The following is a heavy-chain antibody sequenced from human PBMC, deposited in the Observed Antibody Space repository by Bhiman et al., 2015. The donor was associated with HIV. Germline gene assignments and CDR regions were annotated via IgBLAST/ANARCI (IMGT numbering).Heavy chain of an antibody. CDR3: AREFTGYSSSNFDY. J-gene: IGHJ4*02. CDR2: INQDGSEK. CDR1: GFPFSTFW. V-gene: IGHV3-7*01. D-gene: IGHD6-13*01. Sequence: EVKLVESGGGLVQPGGSLRLSCAASGFPFSTFWMTWVRQAPGKGLEWVANINQDGSEKYYVDSVKGRFTISRDNTKNSLYLQVNSLRAEDTAVYYCAREFTGYSSSNFDYWGQGTLVTVSS.